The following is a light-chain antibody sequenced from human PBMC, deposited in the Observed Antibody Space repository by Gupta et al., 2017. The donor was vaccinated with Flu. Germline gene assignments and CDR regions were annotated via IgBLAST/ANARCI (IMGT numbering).Light chain of an antibody. CDR2: GAS. J-gene: IGKJ1*01. V-gene: IGKV3-15*01. Sequence: EIVLTPSPATLSVSPGALVTLSCRASRSVDSNLAWYQQNPGQAPRLLIFGASTRATVIPARFSGGGSGAEFTLTISSLRSEDFAVYFCQHYNRLPTFGQGTKVEIK. CDR1: RSVDSN. CDR3: QHYNRLPT.